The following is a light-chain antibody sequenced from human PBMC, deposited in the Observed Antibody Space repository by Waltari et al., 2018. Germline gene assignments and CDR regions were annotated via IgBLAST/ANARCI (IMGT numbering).Light chain of an antibody. CDR3: NSWTSSNTWV. J-gene: IGLJ3*02. CDR1: STDIGAFDY. CDR2: EVS. Sequence: QSALTQPASVSGSPGQSITISCTGTSTDIGAFDYVSWYQHHPGKAPTLLISEVSNRPSGVSVHFSGSKSGNTASLAISGVQAEDEADYYCNSWTSSNTWVFGGGTKVTVL. V-gene: IGLV2-14*01.